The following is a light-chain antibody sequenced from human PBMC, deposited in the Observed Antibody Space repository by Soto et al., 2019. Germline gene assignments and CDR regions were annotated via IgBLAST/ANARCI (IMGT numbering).Light chain of an antibody. CDR1: QSLSGS. V-gene: IGKV3-15*01. CDR3: QQYERWPPLT. Sequence: EIAVTQSPDTLSLSPGERATLSCRASQSLSGSQLAWYQQKPGQAPRLLVYGASTRATGIPARFSGSGSGTEFTLTINDLQSEDFAVYYCQQYERWPPLTFGGGTKVEIK. CDR2: GAS. J-gene: IGKJ4*01.